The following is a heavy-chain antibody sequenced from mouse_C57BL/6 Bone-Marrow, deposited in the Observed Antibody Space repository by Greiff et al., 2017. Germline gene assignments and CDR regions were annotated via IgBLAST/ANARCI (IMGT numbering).Heavy chain of an antibody. CDR3: ARRIYYYGSWFAY. Sequence: QVQLQQSGAELARPGASVKLSCKASGYTFTSYGISWVKQRTGQGLEWIGEIYPRSGNTYYNEKFKGKATLTADKSSSTAYMELRSLTSEDSAVYFCARRIYYYGSWFAYWGQGTLVTVSA. CDR1: GYTFTSYG. CDR2: IYPRSGNT. J-gene: IGHJ3*01. V-gene: IGHV1-81*01. D-gene: IGHD1-1*01.